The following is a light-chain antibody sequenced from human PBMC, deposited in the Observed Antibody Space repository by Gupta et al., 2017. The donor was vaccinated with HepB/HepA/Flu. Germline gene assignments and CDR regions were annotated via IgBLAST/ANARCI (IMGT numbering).Light chain of an antibody. CDR3: QAWDSRTVV. CDR1: KLGDKY. V-gene: IGLV3-1*01. Sequence: SYELTQLPSASVSPGQTASITCSGDKLGDKYACWYQQKPGQSPVLVIYQESKRPSGIPERFSGSNSGNTATLTISGTQAMDEADYYCQAWDSRTVVFGGGTKLTVL. J-gene: IGLJ2*01. CDR2: QES.